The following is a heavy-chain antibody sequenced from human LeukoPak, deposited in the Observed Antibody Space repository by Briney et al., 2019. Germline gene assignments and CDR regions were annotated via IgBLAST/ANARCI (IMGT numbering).Heavy chain of an antibody. J-gene: IGHJ5*02. CDR2: ISSSSSYI. D-gene: IGHD5-24*01. CDR3: ARDVGTEMATIMNWFDP. CDR1: GFTFSDYY. V-gene: IGHV3-11*06. Sequence: PGGSLRLSCAASGFTFSDYYMSWIRQAPGKGLEWVSSISSSSSYIYYADSVKGRFTISRDNAKNSLYLQMNSLRAEDTAVYYCARDVGTEMATIMNWFDPWGQGTLVTVSS.